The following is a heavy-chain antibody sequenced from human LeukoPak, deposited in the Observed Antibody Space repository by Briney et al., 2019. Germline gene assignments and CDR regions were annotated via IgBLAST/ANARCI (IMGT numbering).Heavy chain of an antibody. CDR1: GYTFTSYD. CDR3: ARGPTGIAVAGPDY. V-gene: IGHV1-18*01. Sequence: GASVNVSCKASGYTFTSYDINWVRQASGQGLERMGWISAHNGNTNYAQKLQGRVTMTTDTSTSTAYMELGSLRSDDTAVYYCARGPTGIAVAGPDYWGQGTLVTVSS. D-gene: IGHD6-19*01. J-gene: IGHJ4*02. CDR2: ISAHNGNT.